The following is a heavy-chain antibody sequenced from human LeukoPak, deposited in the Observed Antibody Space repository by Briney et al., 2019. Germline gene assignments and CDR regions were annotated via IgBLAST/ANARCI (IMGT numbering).Heavy chain of an antibody. J-gene: IGHJ4*02. CDR3: ANYGSGSFSFDY. D-gene: IGHD3-10*01. Sequence: PSETLSLTCTVSGGSISSSSYYWGWIRQPPGRGLEWIGSIHYSGNTYYKPSLKSRVSLSVDTSKNQFSLKLSSVTAADTAVYYCANYGSGSFSFDYWGQGTLVTASS. CDR2: IHYSGNT. CDR1: GGSISSSSYY. V-gene: IGHV4-39*07.